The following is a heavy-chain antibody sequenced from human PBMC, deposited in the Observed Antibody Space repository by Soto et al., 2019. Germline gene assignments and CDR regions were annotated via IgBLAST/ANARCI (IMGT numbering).Heavy chain of an antibody. D-gene: IGHD5-12*01. CDR3: AKSPRGEMATD. Sequence: QVQLVQSRGKVKKPGASVTVSCKASGYTFINYHITWVRQAPGQGLEWMAWINTYNGMTDYAQRFQGRVTMTRDTSTSTAYMELRNLGSDDTAVYFCAKSPRGEMATDWGQGTLVTVSS. V-gene: IGHV1-18*01. CDR1: GYTFINYH. J-gene: IGHJ4*02. CDR2: INTYNGMT.